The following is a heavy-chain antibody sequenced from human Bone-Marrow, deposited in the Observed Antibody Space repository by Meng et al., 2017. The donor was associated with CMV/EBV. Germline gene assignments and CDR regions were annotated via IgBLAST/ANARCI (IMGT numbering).Heavy chain of an antibody. Sequence: SQTLSLTCGVSGGSISSSSYYWGWIRQPPGKGLEWIGSIYYSGSTYYNPSLKSRVTISVDTSKNQFSLKLSSVTAADTAVYYCARGGAVAGRAADWGQGTLVTVSS. V-gene: IGHV4-39*07. CDR2: IYYSGST. J-gene: IGHJ4*02. D-gene: IGHD6-19*01. CDR3: ARGGAVAGRAAD. CDR1: GGSISSSSYY.